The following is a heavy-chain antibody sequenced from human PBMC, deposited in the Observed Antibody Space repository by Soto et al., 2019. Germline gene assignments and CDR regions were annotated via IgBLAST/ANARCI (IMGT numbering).Heavy chain of an antibody. CDR1: GGTLSSYT. Sequence: ASVKVSCKASGGTLSSYTIIWVRQAPGQGLEWMGRIIPILGIANYAQKFQGRVTITADKSTSTAYMELSSLRSEDTAVYYCARGEITMVRGVIIKGNDFDIWG. D-gene: IGHD3-10*01. V-gene: IGHV1-69*02. CDR2: IIPILGIA. CDR3: ARGEITMVRGVIIKGNDFDI. J-gene: IGHJ3*02.